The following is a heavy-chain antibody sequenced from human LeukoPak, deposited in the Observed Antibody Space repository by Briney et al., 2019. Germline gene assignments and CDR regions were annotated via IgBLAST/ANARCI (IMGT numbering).Heavy chain of an antibody. D-gene: IGHD5-18*01. Sequence: PGGSLRLSRAASGFSFDGYAMHWVRQAPEKGLEGVSGIIWNSGNIVYADSVKGLFTISRDNAKNSLYLQINSLRADDTALYYCAKDPRGYRYGSYFDYWGQGTLVTVSS. J-gene: IGHJ4*02. CDR2: IIWNSGNI. CDR3: AKDPRGYRYGSYFDY. CDR1: GFSFDGYA. V-gene: IGHV3-9*01.